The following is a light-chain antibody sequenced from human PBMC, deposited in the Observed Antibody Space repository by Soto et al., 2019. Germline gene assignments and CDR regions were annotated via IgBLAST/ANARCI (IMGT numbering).Light chain of an antibody. CDR2: EVS. V-gene: IGLV2-14*01. J-gene: IGLJ1*01. CDR1: SSDVGGYNY. CDR3: SSYPSSSTPLV. Sequence: QSALTQPASVSGSPGQSITTSCTGTSSDVGGYNYVSWYQQHPGKAPKLMIYEVSNRPSGVPNRFSGSKSGNTASLTISGLQAEDEADYYCSSYPSSSTPLVFGTGTKLTVL.